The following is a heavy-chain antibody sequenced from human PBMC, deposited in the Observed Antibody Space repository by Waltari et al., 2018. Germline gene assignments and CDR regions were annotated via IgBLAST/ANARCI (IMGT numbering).Heavy chain of an antibody. Sequence: QVQLQESGPGLVQPSETLSLTCSVPGGSVSSGRYYWNWIRQPPGKRLEWIGYIYYSGSTNYNPSLKSRVTISLDTSKNQFSLKLSSVTAADTALYYCARSLAYCGGDCYPGFDYWGQGTLVTVSS. D-gene: IGHD2-21*02. CDR1: GGSVSSGRYY. J-gene: IGHJ4*02. CDR3: ARSLAYCGGDCYPGFDY. V-gene: IGHV4-61*01. CDR2: IYYSGST.